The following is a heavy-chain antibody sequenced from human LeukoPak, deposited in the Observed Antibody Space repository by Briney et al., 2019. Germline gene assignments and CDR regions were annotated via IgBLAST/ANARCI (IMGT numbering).Heavy chain of an antibody. V-gene: IGHV1-69*13. CDR2: IIPIFGTA. J-gene: IGHJ4*02. Sequence: AASVKVSCKASGGTFSSYAISWVRQAPGQGLEWMGGIIPIFGTANYAQKFQGRVTITADESTSTAYMELSSLRSEDTAVYCCARVLGYDFWSGYEFDYWGQGTLVTVSS. D-gene: IGHD3-3*01. CDR1: GGTFSSYA. CDR3: ARVLGYDFWSGYEFDY.